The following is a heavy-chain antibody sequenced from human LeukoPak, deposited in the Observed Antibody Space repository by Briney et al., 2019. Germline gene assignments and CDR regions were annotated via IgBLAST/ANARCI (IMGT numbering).Heavy chain of an antibody. D-gene: IGHD3-22*01. CDR2: ISSNGGST. J-gene: IGHJ4*02. CDR3: ARAAQPEYYDSSGYYSPLAY. V-gene: IGHV3-64*01. CDR1: GFTFSSYA. Sequence: GGSLRLSCAASGFTFSSYAMHWVRQAPGKGLEYVSAISSNGGSTYYANSVKGRFAISRDNSKNTLYLQMGSLRAEDMAVYYCARAAQPEYYDSSGYYSPLAYWGQGTLVTVSS.